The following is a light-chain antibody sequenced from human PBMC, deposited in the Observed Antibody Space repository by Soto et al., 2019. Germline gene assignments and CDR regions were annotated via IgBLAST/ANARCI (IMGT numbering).Light chain of an antibody. Sequence: QSVLTQPPSVSGAPGQRVTISCTGGSSNIGAGYDVHWYQQLPGTAPKLLIYGNSNRPSGVPDRFSGSKSGTSASLAITGLQAEDAADYFCQSYDSSLREVFGTGTKLTVL. CDR2: GNS. J-gene: IGLJ1*01. V-gene: IGLV1-40*01. CDR1: SSNIGAGYD. CDR3: QSYDSSLREV.